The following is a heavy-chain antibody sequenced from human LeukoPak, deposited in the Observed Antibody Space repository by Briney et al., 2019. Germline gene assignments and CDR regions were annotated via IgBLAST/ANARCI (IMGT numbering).Heavy chain of an antibody. Sequence: SETLSLTCTVSGGSISSSSYYWGWIRQPPGKGLEWIGSIYYSGSTYYNPSLKSRVTISVDTSKNQFSLKLSSVTAADTAVYYCATISPLPPKGDCSGGSCSFYYFDYWGQGTLVTVSS. CDR1: GGSISSSSYY. J-gene: IGHJ4*02. CDR3: ATISPLPPKGDCSGGSCSFYYFDY. V-gene: IGHV4-39*07. CDR2: IYYSGST. D-gene: IGHD2-15*01.